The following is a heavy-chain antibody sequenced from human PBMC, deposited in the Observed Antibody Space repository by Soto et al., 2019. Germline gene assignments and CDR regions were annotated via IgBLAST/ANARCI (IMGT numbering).Heavy chain of an antibody. J-gene: IGHJ6*02. Sequence: GESLKISCRGSGYSFPIQWIGWVRQTLGKGLEWMGSIYPADSDTRYSPSFQGQVIISADKSIRTAYLEWSSLKASDSAMYYCVRXPHSTTSYYDHPYGMDVWGQGTTVTVSS. CDR2: IYPADSDT. V-gene: IGHV5-51*01. CDR1: GYSFPIQW. D-gene: IGHD6-13*01. CDR3: VRXPHSTTSYYDHPYGMDV.